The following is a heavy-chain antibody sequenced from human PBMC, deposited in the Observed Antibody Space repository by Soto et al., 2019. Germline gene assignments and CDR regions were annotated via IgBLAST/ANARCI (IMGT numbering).Heavy chain of an antibody. V-gene: IGHV3-23*01. CDR2: ISASGDST. D-gene: IGHD2-21*02. CDR1: GFTFSSYG. J-gene: IGHJ4*02. CDR3: ANTSSASGRDCPGH. Sequence: EVQVLESGGGLARPGGSVTLSCATSGFTFSSYGMTWVRQAPGKGLEWVSAISASGDSTFYADSLGGRFTISRDNSKNTVYLPMTSLRAGDTATYYCANTSSASGRDCPGHWGQGTQVTVSS.